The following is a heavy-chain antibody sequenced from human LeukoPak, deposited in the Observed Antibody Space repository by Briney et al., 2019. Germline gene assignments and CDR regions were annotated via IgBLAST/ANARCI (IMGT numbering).Heavy chain of an antibody. J-gene: IGHJ4*02. V-gene: IGHV3-66*01. Sequence: GGSLRLSCAASGFTLSSSYMSWVRQAPGKGLEWVSIISSAGTTYYADSVKGRFTISRDNSKNTVYLQVNSLRDEDTAVYYCARDLEAANTYYFDYWGQGTMVTVSS. CDR3: ARDLEAANTYYFDY. D-gene: IGHD6-13*01. CDR1: GFTLSSSY. CDR2: ISSAGTT.